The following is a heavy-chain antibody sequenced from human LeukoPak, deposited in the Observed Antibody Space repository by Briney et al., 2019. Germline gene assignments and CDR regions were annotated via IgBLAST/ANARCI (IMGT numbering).Heavy chain of an antibody. D-gene: IGHD1-14*01. V-gene: IGHV1-8*01. CDR1: GYIFPSYD. CDR3: ARQTGTYALDI. J-gene: IGHJ3*02. CDR2: MKPNSGNT. Sequence: ASVNVSRTASGYIFPSYDIYWVRQGPPPGPEGRGWMKPNSGNTDYAQKFQGRVNMTRDTSISPAYMELSSLRSEDTAVYYCARQTGTYALDIWGEGTMVTVSS.